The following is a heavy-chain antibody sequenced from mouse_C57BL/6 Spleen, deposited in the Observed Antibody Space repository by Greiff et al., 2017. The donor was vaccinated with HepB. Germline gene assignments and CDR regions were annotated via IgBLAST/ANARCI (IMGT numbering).Heavy chain of an antibody. Sequence: EVQGVESGGGLVQPGGSMKLSCVASGFTFSNYWMNWVRQSPEKGLEWVAQIRLKSDNYATHYAESVKGRFTISRDDSKSSVYLQMNNLRAEDTGIYYCTDNYYGSRGWYFDVWGTGTTVTVSS. D-gene: IGHD1-1*01. CDR1: GFTFSNYW. CDR3: TDNYYGSRGWYFDV. CDR2: IRLKSDNYAT. V-gene: IGHV6-3*01. J-gene: IGHJ1*03.